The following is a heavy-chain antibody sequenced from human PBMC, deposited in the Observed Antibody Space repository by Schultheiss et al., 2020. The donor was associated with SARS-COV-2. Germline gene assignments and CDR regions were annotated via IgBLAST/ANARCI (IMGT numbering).Heavy chain of an antibody. CDR3: ARERFHYGEFPLGG. V-gene: IGHV4-39*07. CDR1: GGSISSSSYY. Sequence: SETLSLTCTVSGGSISSSSYYWGWIRQPPGKGLEWIGSIYYSGSTYYNPSLKSRVTISVDTSKNQFSLKLSSVTAADTAVYYCARERFHYGEFPLGGWGQGTLVTVSS. CDR2: IYYSGST. D-gene: IGHD4-17*01. J-gene: IGHJ4*02.